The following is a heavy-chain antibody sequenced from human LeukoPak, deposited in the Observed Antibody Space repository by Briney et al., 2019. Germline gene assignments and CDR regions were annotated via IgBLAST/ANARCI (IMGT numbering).Heavy chain of an antibody. V-gene: IGHV3-9*03. CDR1: GFTFDDYA. CDR3: AKDLFSYDFWSGYMDV. CDR2: ISRNSGSI. J-gene: IGHJ6*03. D-gene: IGHD3-3*01. Sequence: GRSLRLSCAASGFTFDDYAMHWVRQAPGKGLEWVSGISRNSGSIGYADSVKGRFTISRDNAKNSLYLQMNSLRAEDMALYYCAKDLFSYDFWSGYMDVWGKGTTVTVSS.